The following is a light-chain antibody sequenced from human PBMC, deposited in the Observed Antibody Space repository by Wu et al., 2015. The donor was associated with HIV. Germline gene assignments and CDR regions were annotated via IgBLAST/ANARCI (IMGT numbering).Light chain of an antibody. CDR1: QSVSSY. CDR3: QQRSNWPPVFT. CDR2: DAS. Sequence: EIALTQSPATLSLSPGERATLSCRASQSVSSYLAWYQQKPGQAPRLLIYDASNRATGIPARFSGSGSGTDFTLTISSLEPEDFAVYYCQQRSNWPPVFTFGLGTKVDLK. J-gene: IGKJ3*01. V-gene: IGKV3-11*01.